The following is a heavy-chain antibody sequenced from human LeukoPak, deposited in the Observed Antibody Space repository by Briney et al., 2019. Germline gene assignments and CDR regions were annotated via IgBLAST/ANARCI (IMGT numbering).Heavy chain of an antibody. D-gene: IGHD5-12*01. CDR1: GRTFSSHA. CDR2: IIPIFGTT. V-gene: IGHV1-69*05. Sequence: AWGKFYCKASGRTFSSHAISWVRQAPGQGLGWVGGIIPIFGTTNYAQKFQGRVTITTDESTSTGYMELRSLRSDDTAVYYCARGDSGYDYGFDNWGQGTLVTVSS. J-gene: IGHJ4*02. CDR3: ARGDSGYDYGFDN.